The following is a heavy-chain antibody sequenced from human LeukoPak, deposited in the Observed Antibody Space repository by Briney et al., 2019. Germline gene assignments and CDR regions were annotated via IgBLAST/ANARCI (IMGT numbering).Heavy chain of an antibody. CDR3: ARGEIGWYFGY. CDR1: GGSISSYY. CDR2: IYYSGST. V-gene: IGHV4-59*01. D-gene: IGHD6-19*01. J-gene: IGHJ4*02. Sequence: KSSETLSLTCTVSGGSISSYYWSWIRQPPGKGLEWIGYIYYSGSTNYNPSLKSRVTISVDTSKNQFSLKLSSVTAADTAVYYCARGEIGWYFGYWGQGTLVTVSS.